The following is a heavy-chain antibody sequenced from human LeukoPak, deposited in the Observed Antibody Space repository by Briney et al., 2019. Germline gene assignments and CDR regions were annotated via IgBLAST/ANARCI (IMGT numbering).Heavy chain of an antibody. Sequence: SETLSLTCTVSGGSISSSSYYWGWIRQPPGKGLEWIGSIYYSGSTYYNPSLKSRVTISVDTSKNQFSLKLSSVTAADTAVYYCARDLAYSSSSGNWSDPWGQGTLVTVSS. D-gene: IGHD6-6*01. CDR2: IYYSGST. CDR3: ARDLAYSSSSGNWSDP. J-gene: IGHJ5*02. V-gene: IGHV4-39*07. CDR1: GGSISSSSYY.